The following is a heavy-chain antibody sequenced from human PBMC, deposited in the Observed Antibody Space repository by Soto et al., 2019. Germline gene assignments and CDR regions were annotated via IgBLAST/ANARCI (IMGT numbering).Heavy chain of an antibody. V-gene: IGHV4-30-4*01. CDR2: IYDTWTT. CDR3: ARGIVRGGFDI. D-gene: IGHD3-10*02. J-gene: IGHJ3*02. Sequence: QVQLQEAGPGLVRPSQTLSLTCTVAGGSMSENDYYWSWLRQSPGQGLQWIGYIYDTWTTSYSPSLKGRVTMSAVTSRDPFSLKPSSVTGADTALYFCARGIVRGGFDIWGQGTLVTVSS. CDR1: GGSMSENDYY.